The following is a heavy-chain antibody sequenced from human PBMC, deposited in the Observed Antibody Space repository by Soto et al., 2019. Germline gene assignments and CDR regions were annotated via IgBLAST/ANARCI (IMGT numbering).Heavy chain of an antibody. D-gene: IGHD6-13*01. V-gene: IGHV6-1*01. CDR1: GDSVSSNSAA. J-gene: IGHJ5*02. CDR2: TYYRSKWYN. Sequence: SQTLSLTCVISGDSVSSNSAAWNWIRQSPSRGLEWLGRTYYRSKWYNDYAVSVKSRITINPDTSKNQFSLHLNSVIPDDTAVYYCAREEIETAYNWFDPWGQGTLVTVS. CDR3: AREEIETAYNWFDP.